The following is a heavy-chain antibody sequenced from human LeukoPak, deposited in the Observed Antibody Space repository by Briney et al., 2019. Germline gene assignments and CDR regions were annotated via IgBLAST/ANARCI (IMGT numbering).Heavy chain of an antibody. J-gene: IGHJ4*02. D-gene: IGHD6-19*01. V-gene: IGHV3-23*01. Sequence: GGSLRLSCAASGFTFSGFGMSWVRQAPGKGLEWVSAISGSGGSTYYADSVKGRFTISRDNSKNTLYLQMNSLRAEDTAVYYCAKDSSGWYYWGQGTLVTVSS. CDR3: AKDSSGWYY. CDR1: GFTFSGFG. CDR2: ISGSGGST.